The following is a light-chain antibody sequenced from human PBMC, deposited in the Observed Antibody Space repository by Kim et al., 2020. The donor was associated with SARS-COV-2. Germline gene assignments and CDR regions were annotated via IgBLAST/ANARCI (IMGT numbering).Light chain of an antibody. CDR2: DND. J-gene: IGLJ3*02. V-gene: IGLV1-51*01. CDR1: HSNIGNNY. Sequence: GQGVTLSCSGSHSNIGNNYLSWYQHLPGTAPQVLIYDNDKRPSGIPDRFSGSKSGTSATLGITGLQTGDEADYYCGAWDSSLNAWVFGEGTKLTVL. CDR3: GAWDSSLNAWV.